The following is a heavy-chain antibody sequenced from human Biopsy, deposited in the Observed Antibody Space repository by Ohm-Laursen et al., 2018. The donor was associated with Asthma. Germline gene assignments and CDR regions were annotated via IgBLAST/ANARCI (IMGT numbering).Heavy chain of an antibody. Sequence: SSVKASCKASGYTFNSAGITWGRQAPGQGLGWMGWISVYNGNTKVAQRLQDRVTMITDTSTSTAYMELRSLRSDDTAVYFCARAVDYSHYYGIDVWGQGTTVTVS. CDR2: ISVYNGNT. D-gene: IGHD3-10*01. J-gene: IGHJ6*02. CDR1: GYTFNSAG. V-gene: IGHV1-18*01. CDR3: ARAVDYSHYYGIDV.